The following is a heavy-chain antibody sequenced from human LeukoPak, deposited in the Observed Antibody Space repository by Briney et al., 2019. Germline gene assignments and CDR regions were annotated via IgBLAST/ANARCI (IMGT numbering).Heavy chain of an antibody. CDR1: GFTFSSYG. Sequence: GGSLRLSCAASGFTFSSYGMHWVRQAPGKGLEWVAVISYDGSNKYYADSVKGRFTISRHNSKNTLYLQMNSLRAEDTAVYYCARENSSGYFDYWGQGTLVTVSS. CDR2: ISYDGSNK. D-gene: IGHD6-25*01. J-gene: IGHJ4*02. V-gene: IGHV3-30*03. CDR3: ARENSSGYFDY.